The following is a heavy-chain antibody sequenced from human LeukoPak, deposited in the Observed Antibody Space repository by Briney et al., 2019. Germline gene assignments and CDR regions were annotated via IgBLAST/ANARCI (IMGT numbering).Heavy chain of an antibody. CDR2: ISAKNANT. Sequence: ASVKVSCKASGYSFSNYGIVWVRQAPGQGLEWMGWISAKNANTKNSQKVQGRVTMTTDSSAGIAYLDLRGLRTDDAAVYYCARASDISWPFENWGQGTLVIVSS. CDR3: ARASDISWPFEN. J-gene: IGHJ1*01. D-gene: IGHD6-13*01. CDR1: GYSFSNYG. V-gene: IGHV1-18*01.